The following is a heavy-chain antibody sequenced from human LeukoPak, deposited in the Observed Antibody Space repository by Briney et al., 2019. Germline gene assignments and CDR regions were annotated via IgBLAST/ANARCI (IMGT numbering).Heavy chain of an antibody. CDR1: GYTFTSYY. Sequence: GASVKVSCKASGYTFTSYYMHWVRQAPGQGLEWMGWINPNTGGTNYAQKFQGRVTMTRNTSISTAYMELSSLRSEDTAVYYCARDGGPRWGDYWGQGTLVTVSS. CDR3: ARDGGPRWGDY. CDR2: INPNTGGT. V-gene: IGHV1-2*02. D-gene: IGHD4-23*01. J-gene: IGHJ4*02.